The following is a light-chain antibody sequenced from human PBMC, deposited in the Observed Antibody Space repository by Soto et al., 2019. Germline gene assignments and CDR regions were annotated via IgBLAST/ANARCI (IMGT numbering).Light chain of an antibody. J-gene: IGKJ1*01. CDR3: QQYNNWPRT. V-gene: IGKV3-15*01. Sequence: EIVLTQSPAPLSVSPGERATLSCRASQSVGSYLAWYQQKSGQAPRLLIYGASTRATGIPARFSGSGSGTEFTLTISSLQSEDFAVYYCQQYNNWPRTFGQGTKVDIK. CDR1: QSVGSY. CDR2: GAS.